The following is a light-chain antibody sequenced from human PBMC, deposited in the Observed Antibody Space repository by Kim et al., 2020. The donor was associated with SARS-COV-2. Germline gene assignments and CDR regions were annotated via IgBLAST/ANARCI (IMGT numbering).Light chain of an antibody. CDR1: SGYSNYK. CDR2: VGTGGIVG. J-gene: IGLJ3*02. V-gene: IGLV9-49*01. CDR3: GADHGSGSNFVSWV. Sequence: ELTQPPSASASLGASVTLTCTLSSGYSNYKVDWYQQRPGKGPRFVMRVGTGGIVGSKGDGIPDRFSVLGSGLNRYLTIKNIQEEDESDYHCGADHGSGSNFVSWVFGGGTQLPS.